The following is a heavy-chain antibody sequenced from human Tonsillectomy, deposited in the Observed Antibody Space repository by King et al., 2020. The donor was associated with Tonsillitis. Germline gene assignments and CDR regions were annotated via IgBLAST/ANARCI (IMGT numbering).Heavy chain of an antibody. J-gene: IGHJ3*02. D-gene: IGHD3-22*01. Sequence: VQLQQSGPGLVKPSQTLSLTCAISGDSVSSNSAAWNWIRQSPSRGLEWLGRTYYRSKWYNDYAVSVKSRITINPDTSKNQFSLQLNSVTPEDTAVYYCATDPYYYDSRMRGAFDIWGQGTMVTVSS. CDR1: GDSVSSNSAA. CDR2: TYYRSKWYN. CDR3: ATDPYYYDSRMRGAFDI. V-gene: IGHV6-1*01.